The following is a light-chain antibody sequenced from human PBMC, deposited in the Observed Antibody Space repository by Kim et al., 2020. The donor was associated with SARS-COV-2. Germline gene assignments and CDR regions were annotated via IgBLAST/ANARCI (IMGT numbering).Light chain of an antibody. Sequence: QPVLTQSPSASASLGASVKLTCTLSRGHSSNAIAWHQQQPEKGPRFLMKLNSDGSHTKGDGIPDRFSGSSSGTERYLTISSLQSEDEADYYCQTWGTGIHVFGGGTQLTVL. V-gene: IGLV4-69*01. CDR3: QTWGTGIHV. CDR2: LNSDGSH. CDR1: RGHSSNA. J-gene: IGLJ3*02.